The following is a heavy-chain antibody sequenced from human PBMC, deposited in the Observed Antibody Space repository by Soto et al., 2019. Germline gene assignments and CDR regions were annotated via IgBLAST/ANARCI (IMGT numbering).Heavy chain of an antibody. V-gene: IGHV4-61*01. CDR1: GGSTRSSHTSTS. D-gene: IGHD2-21*02. J-gene: IGHJ5*01. Sequence: SETLSLTCSVSGGSTRSSHTSTSWTWIRQPPGKGLEWIAYIYHNGNTAYNPSLKTRITISVDSSKNQFSRKMNSVTAADAAVYYCARLNWHCGRDFYIDSGGPGILVTVPS. CDR2: IYHNGNT. CDR3: ARLNWHCGRDFYIDS.